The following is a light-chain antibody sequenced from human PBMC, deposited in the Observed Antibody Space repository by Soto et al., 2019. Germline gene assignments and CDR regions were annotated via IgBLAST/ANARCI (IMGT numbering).Light chain of an antibody. V-gene: IGLV1-40*01. CDR3: QSYDSSLSGWV. J-gene: IGLJ3*02. Sequence: QSVLTQPPSVSGAPGQRVTISCTGSSSNIGAGYDVHWYQQLPGTAPKVLIYGNINRPSGVPDRFSGSKSGTSASLAITGLLADDEADYYCQSYDSSLSGWVFGGGTKVTVL. CDR2: GNI. CDR1: SSNIGAGYD.